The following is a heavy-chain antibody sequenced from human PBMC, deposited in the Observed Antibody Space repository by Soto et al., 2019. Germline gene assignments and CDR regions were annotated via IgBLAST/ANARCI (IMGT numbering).Heavy chain of an antibody. J-gene: IGHJ4*02. CDR3: AREMYYSTYFDS. Sequence: QITLRESGPALVRPTQTLTLTCTFSGFSLSSNGVGVGWIRQPPGKALEWLALIYWDDDHRYSPSLKTRLTITMDTSKNQVVLTMTKLDPVDTATYYCAREMYYSTYFDSWGQGTLVTVSS. V-gene: IGHV2-5*02. CDR2: IYWDDDH. D-gene: IGHD3-10*01. CDR1: GFSLSSNGVG.